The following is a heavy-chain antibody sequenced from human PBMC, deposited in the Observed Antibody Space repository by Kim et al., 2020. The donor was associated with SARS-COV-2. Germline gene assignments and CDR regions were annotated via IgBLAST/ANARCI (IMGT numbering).Heavy chain of an antibody. V-gene: IGHV3-66*01. CDR3: ARDYHFWNDYYFDY. Sequence: GGSLRLSCAASGFTVSSNYMSWVRQAPGKGLEWVSVIYSGGSTYYAHSVKGRFTISRDNSKNTLYLQMNSLRAEDTAVYYCARDYHFWNDYYFDYWAREPWSPSPQ. D-gene: IGHD1-1*01. CDR2: IYSGGST. CDR1: GFTVSSNY. J-gene: IGHJ4*02.